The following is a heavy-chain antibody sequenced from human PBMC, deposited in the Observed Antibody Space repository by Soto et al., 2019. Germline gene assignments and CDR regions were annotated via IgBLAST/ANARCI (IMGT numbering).Heavy chain of an antibody. CDR1: GYTFSTYA. CDR2: INSNGGST. Sequence: EVQLVESGGGLVQPGGSLRLSCAASGYTFSTYAMHWVRQAPGKGLEYVSVINSNGGSTFYANSVKGRFTISRDNSKNTLYHQMGSLRVEDSGFYYCARAPGYSGYDALDYWGQGTLVTVSS. V-gene: IGHV3-64*01. J-gene: IGHJ4*02. CDR3: ARAPGYSGYDALDY. D-gene: IGHD5-12*01.